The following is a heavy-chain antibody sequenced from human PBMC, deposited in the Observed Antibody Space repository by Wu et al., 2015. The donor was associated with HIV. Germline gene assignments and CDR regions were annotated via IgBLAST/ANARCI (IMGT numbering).Heavy chain of an antibody. D-gene: IGHD2-21*02. CDR2: IIPIFGTA. V-gene: IGHV1-69*05. J-gene: IGHJ6*02. CDR3: ARVTSSAGYYYYGMDV. CDR1: GDTFSSYA. Sequence: VQLVQSGAEMKKPGSSVKLSCKASGDTFSSYAINWVRQAPGQGLEWMGGIIPIFGTANYAQKFQGRVTITTDESTSTAYMELSSLRSEDTAVYYCARVTSSAGYYYYGMDVWGQGTTVTVSS.